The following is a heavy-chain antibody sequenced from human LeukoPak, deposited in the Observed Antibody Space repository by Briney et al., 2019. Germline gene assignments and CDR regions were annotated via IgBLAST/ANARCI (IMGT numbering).Heavy chain of an antibody. V-gene: IGHV4-4*07. CDR2: IYTSGST. CDR1: GGSISGYY. Sequence: SETLSLTCTVSGGSISGYYWSWIRQPAGKGLEWLGRIYTSGSTNYNPSLKSRVTMSVDTSKNQFSLKLSSVTAADTAVYYCARTNGYPNYYFDYWGQGTLVTVSS. J-gene: IGHJ4*02. D-gene: IGHD1-1*01. CDR3: ARTNGYPNYYFDY.